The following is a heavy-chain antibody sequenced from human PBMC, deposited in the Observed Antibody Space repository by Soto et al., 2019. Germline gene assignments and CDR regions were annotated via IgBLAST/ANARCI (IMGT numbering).Heavy chain of an antibody. Sequence: EVQLVESGGGLVKPGGSLRLSCAASGFTFSSYSMNWVRQAPGKGLEWVSYISSSSSYIYYADSVKGRFTISRDNAKNSLYLQMNSLRAEDTAVYYCARDLGDYPLFYFDYWGQGTLVTVSS. D-gene: IGHD4-17*01. CDR2: ISSSSSYI. CDR3: ARDLGDYPLFYFDY. V-gene: IGHV3-21*01. CDR1: GFTFSSYS. J-gene: IGHJ4*02.